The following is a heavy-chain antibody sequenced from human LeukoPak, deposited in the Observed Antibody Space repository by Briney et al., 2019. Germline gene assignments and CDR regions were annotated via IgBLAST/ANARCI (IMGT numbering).Heavy chain of an antibody. J-gene: IGHJ3*02. Sequence: PSETLSLTCAVYGGSFSGYYWSWIRQPPGKGLEWLGEINHSGSTNYNLSLKSRVTISVDKSKNQFSLKLSSVTAADTAVYYCARVRVRRVTAAPGAFDIWGQGTMVTVSS. V-gene: IGHV4-34*01. CDR1: GGSFSGYY. D-gene: IGHD2-2*01. CDR2: INHSGST. CDR3: ARVRVRRVTAAPGAFDI.